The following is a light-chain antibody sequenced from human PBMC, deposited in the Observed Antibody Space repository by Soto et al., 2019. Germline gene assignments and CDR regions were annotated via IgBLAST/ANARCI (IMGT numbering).Light chain of an antibody. Sequence: QSALTQPRSVSGSPGQSVTVSCIGTSSDVGDYNSVSWYQQQPGKAPQLMIYDVSKRPSGVPDRFSGSKSGNTASLTISGLQAEDEADYYCCSYVGVYSYGFGIGTKLTVL. CDR3: CSYVGVYSYG. V-gene: IGLV2-11*01. J-gene: IGLJ1*01. CDR2: DVS. CDR1: SSDVGDYNS.